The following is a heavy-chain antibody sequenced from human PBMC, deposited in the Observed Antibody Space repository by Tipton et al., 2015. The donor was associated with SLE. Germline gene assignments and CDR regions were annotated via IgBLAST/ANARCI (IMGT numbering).Heavy chain of an antibody. CDR1: GFTFSDYG. CDR3: ARGSGTYGRGWFDP. D-gene: IGHD1-26*01. J-gene: IGHJ5*01. Sequence: SLRLSCAASGFTFSDYGIHWVRQAPGKGLEWVANINEDGNVKYFLDSVRGRFTIARDNAKNSVYLQMNSLRVEDSGVYYCARGSGTYGRGWFDPWGQGTLVFVSS. V-gene: IGHV3-7*04. CDR2: INEDGNVK.